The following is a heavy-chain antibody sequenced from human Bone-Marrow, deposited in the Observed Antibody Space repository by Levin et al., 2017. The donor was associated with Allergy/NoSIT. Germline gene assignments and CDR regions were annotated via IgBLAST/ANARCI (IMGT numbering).Heavy chain of an antibody. J-gene: IGHJ4*02. V-gene: IGHV3-15*01. CDR2: IKSKAAGGTT. Sequence: SCVASGLIFSNAWMHWLRQVPGKGLQWVGRIKSKAAGGTTHYAAPLKDRFTISRDDSKNTLFLQMDSLNTEDTALYYCSKEIQGGLDYWGQGTLVTVSS. D-gene: IGHD5-18*01. CDR1: GLIFSNAW. CDR3: SKEIQGGLDY.